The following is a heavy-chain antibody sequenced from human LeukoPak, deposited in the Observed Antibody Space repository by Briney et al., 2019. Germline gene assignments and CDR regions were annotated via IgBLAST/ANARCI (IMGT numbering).Heavy chain of an antibody. J-gene: IGHJ4*02. CDR2: ILFDGSVK. Sequence: TGGSLRFSGAASGFTFNAHGMQWFRQGPGNVWVGWAAILFDGSVKDYSDAGNGRFTIARDNSLNTLYLQMNSLRVEDTAIYYCAKDTAIQFLEPAFWGQGTLVTVSS. D-gene: IGHD3-3*01. CDR3: AKDTAIQFLEPAF. V-gene: IGHV3-33*06. CDR1: GFTFNAHG.